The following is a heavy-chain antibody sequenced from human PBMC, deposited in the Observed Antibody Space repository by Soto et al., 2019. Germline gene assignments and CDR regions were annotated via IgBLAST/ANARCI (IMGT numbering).Heavy chain of an antibody. Sequence: GGSLRLSCAASGFTFSSYSMNWVRQAPGKGLEWVSSISSSSSYIYYADSVKGRFTISRDNAKNSLYLQMNSLRAEDTAVYYCARGRDGDDAFDIWGQGTMVTVSS. V-gene: IGHV3-21*01. CDR1: GFTFSSYS. D-gene: IGHD2-21*01. J-gene: IGHJ3*02. CDR2: ISSSSSYI. CDR3: ARGRDGDDAFDI.